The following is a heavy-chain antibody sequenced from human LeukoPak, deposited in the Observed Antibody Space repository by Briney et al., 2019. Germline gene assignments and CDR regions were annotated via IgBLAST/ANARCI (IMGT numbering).Heavy chain of an antibody. J-gene: IGHJ6*02. Sequence: ASVKVSCTASGYIFTSYYMHWVRQAPGQGLEWMGIIIPSGGSTSYAQKFQGRVTMTRDTSTSTVYMELSSLRSEDTAVYYCARWWDDGSGYSYLYGMDVWGQGTTVAVSS. CDR2: IIPSGGST. D-gene: IGHD3-22*01. V-gene: IGHV1-46*01. CDR3: ARWWDDGSGYSYLYGMDV. CDR1: GYIFTSYY.